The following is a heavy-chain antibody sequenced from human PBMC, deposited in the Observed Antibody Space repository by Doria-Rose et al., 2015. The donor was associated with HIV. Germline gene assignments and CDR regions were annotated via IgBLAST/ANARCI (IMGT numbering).Heavy chain of an antibody. V-gene: IGHV2-26*01. Sequence: QVTLKESGPVLVKPTETLTLTCTVSGVSLSSPGMGVSWIRQPPGKALEWLADICSDDERSYTTSLKSRLTISRGTSKSQVVLTMTDMDPVDTATYYCARIKSSRWYHKYYFDFWGQGTLAIVSA. D-gene: IGHD6-13*01. CDR1: GVSLSSPGMG. J-gene: IGHJ4*02. CDR3: ARIKSSRWYHKYYFDF. CDR2: ICSDDER.